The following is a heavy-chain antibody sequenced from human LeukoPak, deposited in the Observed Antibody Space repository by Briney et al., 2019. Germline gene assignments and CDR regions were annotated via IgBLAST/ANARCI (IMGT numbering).Heavy chain of an antibody. CDR3: ARGAIFGVALSNGWFDP. Sequence: PIFGTANYAQKFQGRVTITADESTSTAYMELSSLRSEDTAVYYCARGAIFGVALSNGWFDPWGQGTLVTVSS. J-gene: IGHJ5*02. CDR2: PIFGTA. V-gene: IGHV1-69*01. D-gene: IGHD3-3*01.